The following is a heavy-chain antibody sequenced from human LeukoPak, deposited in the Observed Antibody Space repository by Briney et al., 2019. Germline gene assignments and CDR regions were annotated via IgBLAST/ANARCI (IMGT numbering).Heavy chain of an antibody. CDR3: ARDEGLHDYESSGEFDY. CDR2: IFYSGST. Sequence: SETLSLTCTVSSGSISTSNYYWGWVRQPPGKALEWIGNIFYSGSTYYSPSLKSRVTISLDTSRNQFSLKLNSVTAADTAVYYCARDEGLHDYESSGEFDYWGQGTLVTVSS. J-gene: IGHJ4*02. V-gene: IGHV4-39*07. CDR1: SGSISTSNYY. D-gene: IGHD3-22*01.